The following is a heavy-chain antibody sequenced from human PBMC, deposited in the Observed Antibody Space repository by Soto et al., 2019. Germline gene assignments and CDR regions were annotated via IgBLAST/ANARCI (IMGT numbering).Heavy chain of an antibody. CDR3: AREVQVHTPAFVY. Sequence: QVQLVQSGAEMKKPGSSVKVSCQASGGTFNTYAMNWARQAPGQGPEWMGDISPMFGAANYAPKFQGRVTITADESTGTSYMQWTSLTSEDTALYFCAREVQVHTPAFVYWGQGTLVTVSS. CDR1: GGTFNTYA. CDR2: ISPMFGAA. D-gene: IGHD3-10*01. J-gene: IGHJ4*02. V-gene: IGHV1-69*19.